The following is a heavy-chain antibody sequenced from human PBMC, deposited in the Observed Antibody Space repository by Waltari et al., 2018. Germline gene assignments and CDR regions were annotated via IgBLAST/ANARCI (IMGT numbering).Heavy chain of an antibody. CDR2: ISGSCGST. CDR1: GFTFSSYA. Sequence: EVQLLESGGGLVQPGGSLRLSCAASGFTFSSYAMSWVRQAPGKGLEWVSAISGSCGSTYYADSVKGRFTISRDNSKNTLYLQMNSLRAEDTAVYYCAKRWYSSSSLYYWGQGTLVTVSS. V-gene: IGHV3-23*01. CDR3: AKRWYSSSSLYY. D-gene: IGHD6-6*01. J-gene: IGHJ4*02.